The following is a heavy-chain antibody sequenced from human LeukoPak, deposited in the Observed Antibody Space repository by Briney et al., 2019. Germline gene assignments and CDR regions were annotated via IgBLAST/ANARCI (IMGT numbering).Heavy chain of an antibody. CDR1: GGSIRSSYYY. D-gene: IGHD1-26*01. V-gene: IGHV4-39*07. J-gene: IGHJ4*02. CDR3: ARERDSGSYYFDY. Sequence: SETLSLTCTVSGGSIRSSYYYWGWIRQPPGKGLEWIGEIYHSGSTNYNPSLKSRVTISVDKSKNQFSLKLSSVTAADTAVYYCARERDSGSYYFDYWGQGTLVTVSS. CDR2: IYHSGST.